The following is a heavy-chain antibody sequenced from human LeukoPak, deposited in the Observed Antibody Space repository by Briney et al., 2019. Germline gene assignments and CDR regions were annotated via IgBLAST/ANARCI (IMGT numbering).Heavy chain of an antibody. Sequence: GRSLRLSCAASGFVFEDFAMNWVRQVPGKGLEWVSDISWNSDRKHYADSVKGRFTISRDNAKKSLYLEMNSLRVEDTALYYCAKSRGIGVLAFDIWGQGTMVTVSS. J-gene: IGHJ3*02. D-gene: IGHD3-3*01. CDR3: AKSRGIGVLAFDI. V-gene: IGHV3-9*01. CDR2: ISWNSDRK. CDR1: GFVFEDFA.